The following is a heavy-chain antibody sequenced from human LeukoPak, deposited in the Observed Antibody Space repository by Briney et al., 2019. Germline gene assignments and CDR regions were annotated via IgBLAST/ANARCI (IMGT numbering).Heavy chain of an antibody. CDR1: GGSISSYY. V-gene: IGHV4-59*01. CDR2: IYYSGST. Sequence: SETLSLTCTVSGGSISSYYWSWIRQPPGKGLEWIGYIYYSGSTNYNPSLKSRVTISVDTSKNQFSLKLSSVTAADTAIYYCARAAGTLSYWGQGTLVTVSS. J-gene: IGHJ4*02. D-gene: IGHD6-13*01. CDR3: ARAAGTLSY.